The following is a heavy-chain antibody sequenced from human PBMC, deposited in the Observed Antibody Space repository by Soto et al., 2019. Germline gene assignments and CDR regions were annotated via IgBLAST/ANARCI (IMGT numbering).Heavy chain of an antibody. Sequence: QVQLVESGGGVVQPGRSLRLSCAASGFTFSSYGMHWVRQAPGKGLEWVAVISYDGSNKYYADSVKGRFTISRDNSKNTLYLQMTSLRAEDTAVYYCAKGGGFGELLRVGYWGQGTLVTVSS. CDR1: GFTFSSYG. V-gene: IGHV3-30*18. D-gene: IGHD3-10*01. CDR2: ISYDGSNK. J-gene: IGHJ4*02. CDR3: AKGGGFGELLRVGY.